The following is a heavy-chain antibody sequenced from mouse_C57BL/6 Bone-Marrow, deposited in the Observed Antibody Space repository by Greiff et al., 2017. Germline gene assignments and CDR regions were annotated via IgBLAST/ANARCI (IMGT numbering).Heavy chain of an antibody. D-gene: IGHD1-1*01. J-gene: IGHJ4*01. CDR3: ARRAGHYYGSSDHAMDY. Sequence: QVQLQQSGAELARPGASVKLSCKASGYTFTSYGISWVKQRTGQGLEWIGEIYPRSGNTYYNEKFKGKATLTADKSSSTAYMELRSLTSEDSAVYVCARRAGHYYGSSDHAMDYWGQGTSVTVAA. V-gene: IGHV1-81*01. CDR2: IYPRSGNT. CDR1: GYTFTSYG.